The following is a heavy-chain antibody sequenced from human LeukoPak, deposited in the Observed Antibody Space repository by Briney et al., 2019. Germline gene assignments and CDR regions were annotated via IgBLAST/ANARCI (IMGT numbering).Heavy chain of an antibody. CDR3: AREIEYYDILTALSWFDP. CDR1: GYTFTGYY. D-gene: IGHD3-9*01. V-gene: IGHV1-2*02. CDR2: INPNSGGT. J-gene: IGHJ5*02. Sequence: ASVKVSCKASGYTFTGYYMHWVRHAPGQGHGWMGWINPNSGGTNYAQKFQGRVTMTRDTSISTAYMELSRLRFDDTAVYYWAREIEYYDILTALSWFDPWGQGTLVTVSS.